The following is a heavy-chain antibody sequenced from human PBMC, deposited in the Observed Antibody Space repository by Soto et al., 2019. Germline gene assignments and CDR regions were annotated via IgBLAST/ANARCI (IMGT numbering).Heavy chain of an antibody. Sequence: ASVKVSCKVSGYTLTELSMHWVRQAPGKGLEWMGGFDPEDGETIYAQKFQGRVTMTEDTSTDTAYMELSSLRSEDTAAYYCATVGRFVEWTTYSSDYWGQGTLVTVSS. CDR2: FDPEDGET. D-gene: IGHD3-3*01. J-gene: IGHJ4*02. CDR3: ATVGRFVEWTTYSSDY. V-gene: IGHV1-24*01. CDR1: GYTLTELS.